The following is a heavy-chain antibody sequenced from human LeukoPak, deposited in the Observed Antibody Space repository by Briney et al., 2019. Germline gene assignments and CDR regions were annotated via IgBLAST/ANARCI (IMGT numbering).Heavy chain of an antibody. J-gene: IGHJ5*02. CDR1: GYTFTSYG. CDR3: VKDDHSSSSGRWFDP. V-gene: IGHV1-18*01. CDR2: ISAHNGNT. Sequence: ASVKVSCKASGYTFTSYGISWVRQAPGQGLEWMGWISAHNGNTNYAQKLQGRVTMTTDTSTSTAYMELRSLRAEDTAVYCCVKDDHSSSSGRWFDPWGQGTLVTVSS. D-gene: IGHD6-6*01.